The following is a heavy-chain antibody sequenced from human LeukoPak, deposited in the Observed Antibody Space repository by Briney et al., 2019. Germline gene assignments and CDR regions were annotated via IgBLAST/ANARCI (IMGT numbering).Heavy chain of an antibody. CDR2: ISCDENGT. J-gene: IGHJ6*02. Sequence: GRSLRLSCAASGFTFSNYGMHWVRQAPGKGLEWVSVISCDENGTYYADSVKGRFTISRDNSKNTPYLQMNSLRPEGRAVYYLAKGVVAASNAAYYGMDVGAQGPTDSVSS. V-gene: IGHV3-30*18. CDR3: AKGVVAASNAAYYGMDV. CDR1: GFTFSNYG. D-gene: IGHD2-15*01.